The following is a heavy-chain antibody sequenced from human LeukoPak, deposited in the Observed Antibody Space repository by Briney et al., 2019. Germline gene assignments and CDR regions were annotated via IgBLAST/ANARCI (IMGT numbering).Heavy chain of an antibody. CDR3: ASRSAYRGGRALDDAFDI. J-gene: IGHJ3*02. CDR2: IYPGDSDT. D-gene: IGHD2-15*01. V-gene: IGHV5-51*01. CDR1: GYSFTSYW. Sequence: GESLRISCKGSGYSFTSYWIGWVRQMPGKGLEWMGIIYPGDSDTRYSPSFQGQVTISADKSISTAYLQWSGLKASDTAMYYCASRSAYRGGRALDDAFDIWGQGTMVTVSS.